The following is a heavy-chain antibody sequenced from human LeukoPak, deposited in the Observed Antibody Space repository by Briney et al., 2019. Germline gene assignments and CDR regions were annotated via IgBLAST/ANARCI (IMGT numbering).Heavy chain of an antibody. CDR1: GGSISSYY. Sequence: PSETLSLTCTVSGGSISSYYWSWIRQPPGKGLEWTGYIYYSGSTNYNPSLTSRVTISVDTSKNQFSLKLSSVTAADTAVYYCARAIGFDDSGRYYPDYWGQGTLVSVSS. V-gene: IGHV4-59*01. J-gene: IGHJ4*01. CDR2: IYYSGST. D-gene: IGHD3-10*01. CDR3: ARAIGFDDSGRYYPDY.